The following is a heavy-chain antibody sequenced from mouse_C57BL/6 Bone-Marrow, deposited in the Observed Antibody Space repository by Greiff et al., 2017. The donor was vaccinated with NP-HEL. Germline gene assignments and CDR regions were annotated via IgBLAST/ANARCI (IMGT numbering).Heavy chain of an antibody. D-gene: IGHD3-2*02. CDR1: GYTFTDYN. CDR2: INPNNGGT. CDR3: ARGGQVRLRFAY. J-gene: IGHJ3*01. Sequence: VQLQQSGPELVKPGASVKLSCKASGYTFTDYNMHWVKQSPGQSLEWIGYINPNNGGTSYNQKFKGKATLTVNKSSSTAYMELRSLTAEDSAVYYCARGGQVRLRFAYWGQGTLVTVSA. V-gene: IGHV1-22*01.